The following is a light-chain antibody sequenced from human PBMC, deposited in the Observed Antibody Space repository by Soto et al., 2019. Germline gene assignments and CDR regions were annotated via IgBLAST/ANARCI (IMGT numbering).Light chain of an antibody. V-gene: IGKV3-15*01. CDR2: GAS. Sequence: EIVMTQSPATLSVSPGERATLSCRASRSVSSNLAWYQQKPGQAPRLLMYGASTRATGIPARFSGSGSGTEFTLTISSLQSEDFAVYYCQQYNNWPPYTFGHGTKLDIK. CDR3: QQYNNWPPYT. J-gene: IGKJ2*01. CDR1: RSVSSN.